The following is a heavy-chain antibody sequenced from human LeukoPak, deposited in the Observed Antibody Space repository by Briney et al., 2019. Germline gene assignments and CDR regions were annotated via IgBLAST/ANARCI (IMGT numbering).Heavy chain of an antibody. D-gene: IGHD3-10*01. CDR2: ITGSSSTK. Sequence: PGGSLRLSCAASGFTFSSYSMNWVRQAPGKGLEWISFITGSSSTKYYTDSVKGRFTISRDNGKNPLYLQVNSLRDEDTAVYYCARIGGPGYYYGMDVWGQGTTVTVSS. J-gene: IGHJ6*02. CDR1: GFTFSSYS. CDR3: ARIGGPGYYYGMDV. V-gene: IGHV3-48*02.